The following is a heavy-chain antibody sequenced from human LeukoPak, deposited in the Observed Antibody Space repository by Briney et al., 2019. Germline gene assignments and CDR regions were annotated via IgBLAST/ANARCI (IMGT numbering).Heavy chain of an antibody. CDR1: GFTFSSYA. V-gene: IGHV3-30*04. CDR2: ISYDGSNK. J-gene: IGHJ4*02. Sequence: GGSLRLSCAASGFTFSSYAMHWVRQAPGKGLEWVAVISYDGSNKYYADSVKGRFTISRDNSKNTLYLQMNSLRAEDTAVYYCASTHTGRQIEQLVGPFDYWGQGTLVTVSS. CDR3: ASTHTGRQIEQLVGPFDY. D-gene: IGHD6-13*01.